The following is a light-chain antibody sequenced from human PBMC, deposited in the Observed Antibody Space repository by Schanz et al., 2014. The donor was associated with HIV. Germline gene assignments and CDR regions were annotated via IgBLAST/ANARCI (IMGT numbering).Light chain of an antibody. CDR1: QRVSIN. J-gene: IGKJ3*01. CDR2: RAS. V-gene: IGKV3-20*01. CDR3: QQYGSSSFT. Sequence: EIVLTQSPATLSVTPGERATLSCRASQRVSINLAWYQQKPGQAPRLLIYRASSRATGIPDRFSGSGSETDFTLTISRLEPEDFAVYYCQQYGSSSFTFGPGTKVDIK.